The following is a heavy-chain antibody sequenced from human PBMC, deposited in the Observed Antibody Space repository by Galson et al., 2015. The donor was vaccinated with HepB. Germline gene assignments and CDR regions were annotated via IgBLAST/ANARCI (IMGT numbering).Heavy chain of an antibody. Sequence: SLRLSCAASGFTVSGNYKSWVRQAPGKGLEWVSVIYGGGDTYYADSVKGRFTISRLNSKNTLYLQMNSLRAEDTAVYYCASSHSRGYSYGYFEYWGQGTLFTVSS. D-gene: IGHD5-18*01. J-gene: IGHJ4*02. CDR3: ASSHSRGYSYGYFEY. V-gene: IGHV3-53*04. CDR2: IYGGGDT. CDR1: GFTVSGNY.